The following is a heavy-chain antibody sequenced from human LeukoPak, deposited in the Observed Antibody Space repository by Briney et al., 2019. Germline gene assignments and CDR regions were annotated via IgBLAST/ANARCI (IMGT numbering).Heavy chain of an antibody. V-gene: IGHV1-18*01. CDR3: AKGLSKYYSTAFDI. J-gene: IGHJ3*02. Sequence: SVKVSCKASGYTLTSYGISWVRQAPGQGVEWMGWISAYNGNTNSAKKLQDTITITTDPSTSTAYMELRSLRSDDTDVYYCAKGLSKYYSTAFDIWGQGTMVTVSS. CDR2: ISAYNGNT. CDR1: GYTLTSYG. D-gene: IGHD3-10*01.